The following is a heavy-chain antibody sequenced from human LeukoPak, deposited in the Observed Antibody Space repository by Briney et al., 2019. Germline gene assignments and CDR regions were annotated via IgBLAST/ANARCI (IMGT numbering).Heavy chain of an antibody. V-gene: IGHV3-23*01. CDR2: ISGSGGST. CDR1: GFTFSSYA. D-gene: IGHD1-7*01. Sequence: GGSLRLSCAASGFTFSSYAMSWVRQAPGEGLEWVSAISGSGGSTYYADSVKGRFTISRDNSKNTLYLQMNSLRAEDTAVYYCAKDRAGNWNSLYYFDYWGQGTLVTVSS. CDR3: AKDRAGNWNSLYYFDY. J-gene: IGHJ4*02.